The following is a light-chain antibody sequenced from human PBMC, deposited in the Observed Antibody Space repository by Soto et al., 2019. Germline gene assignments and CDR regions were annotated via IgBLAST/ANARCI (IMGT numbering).Light chain of an antibody. CDR1: QRVTSSY. V-gene: IGKV3-20*01. CDR2: AAS. J-gene: IGKJ1*01. Sequence: EIVLTQSPGTLSLSPGERATLSCRASQRVTSSYLAWYQQRPGQPPRLLIYAASIRATGIPDRFSGSGSGTDFTLTISRLEPEDLAVYYCHQYGGSPPETFGQGTKVEIK. CDR3: HQYGGSPPET.